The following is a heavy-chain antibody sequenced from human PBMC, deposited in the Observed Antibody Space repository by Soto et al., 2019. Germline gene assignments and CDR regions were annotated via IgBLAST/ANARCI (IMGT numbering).Heavy chain of an antibody. V-gene: IGHV3-15*01. CDR3: TAGYCSGGSCYSAVY. CDR1: GFTFSNVW. D-gene: IGHD2-15*01. Sequence: EVQLVESGGGLVKPGGSLSLSCAASGFTFSNVWMSWVRQAPGKGLEWVGRIKSRAGGGSTDYATPVRGRFTVSRNDSKNTLYLQMNSLITEHTAVYYCTAGYCSGGSCYSAVYWGQGTLVTVSS. J-gene: IGHJ4*02. CDR2: IKSRAGGGST.